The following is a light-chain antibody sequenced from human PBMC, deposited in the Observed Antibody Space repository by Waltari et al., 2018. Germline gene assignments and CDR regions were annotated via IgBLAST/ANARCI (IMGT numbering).Light chain of an antibody. CDR2: DAS. Sequence: DIMMTQSPAPLSGSPGARSTLSRGDSQTVTKKLDWYQQNPGQAPRLLIYDASTRATGIPARFSGSQSGTEFTLTITSLQSEDFGIYYCQQYNNWPLTFGPGTKVDIK. V-gene: IGKV3-15*01. CDR1: QTVTKK. CDR3: QQYNNWPLT. J-gene: IGKJ3*01.